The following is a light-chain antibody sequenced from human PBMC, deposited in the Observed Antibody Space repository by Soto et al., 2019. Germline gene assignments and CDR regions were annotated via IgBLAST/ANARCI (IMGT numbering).Light chain of an antibody. CDR1: QSVSSN. CDR2: GAS. CDR3: QQRSNWPPIT. V-gene: IGKV3-15*01. Sequence: EIVFAQSPDTLSLSPGERAALSCRHSQSVSSNLAWYQQKPGQAPRLLIYGASTRATGIPARFSGSGSGTEFTLTIRSLQSEDFAVYYCQQRSNWPPITFGQGTRLEIK. J-gene: IGKJ5*01.